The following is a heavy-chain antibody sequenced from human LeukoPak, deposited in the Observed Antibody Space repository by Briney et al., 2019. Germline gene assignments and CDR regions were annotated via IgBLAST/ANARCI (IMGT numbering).Heavy chain of an antibody. D-gene: IGHD3-10*01. CDR2: IIPIFGTA. Sequence: GASVKVSCKASGGTFSSYAISWVRQAPGQGLEWMGEIIPIFGTANYARKFQGRVTITTDESTSTAYMELSSLRSEDTAVYYCAGPQRSGYYYYYYMDVWGKGTTVTVSS. CDR3: AGPQRSGYYYYYYMDV. V-gene: IGHV1-69*05. J-gene: IGHJ6*03. CDR1: GGTFSSYA.